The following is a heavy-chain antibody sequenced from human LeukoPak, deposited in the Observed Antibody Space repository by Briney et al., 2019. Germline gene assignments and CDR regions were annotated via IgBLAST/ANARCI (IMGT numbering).Heavy chain of an antibody. CDR1: GASVSSSH. J-gene: IGHJ4*02. CDR3: SEGYFEPFDR. D-gene: IGHD2/OR15-2a*01. CDR2: LSYTGKT. V-gene: IGHV4-59*02. Sequence: PSETLSLTCVVSGASVSSSHWNWIRQVPGKGLEWIGCLSYTGKTDYNPSFTSRVTISLDTSKNQVSLKLRSVTAADTAVYYCSEGYFEPFDRWGQGTLVSVSS.